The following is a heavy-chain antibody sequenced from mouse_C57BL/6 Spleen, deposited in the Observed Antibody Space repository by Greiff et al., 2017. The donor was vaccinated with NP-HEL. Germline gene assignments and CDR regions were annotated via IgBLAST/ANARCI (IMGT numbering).Heavy chain of an antibody. CDR2: ILPGSGST. Sequence: VQLQQSGAELLKPGASVQLSCKATGYTFTGYWIEWVKQRPGHGLEWIGEILPGSGSTNYNEKVKGKATFTADTSSNTAYMQLSSLTTEDSAIYYCARRGVVATDVVYAMDYWGQGTSVTVSS. CDR3: ARRGVVATDVVYAMDY. V-gene: IGHV1-9*01. D-gene: IGHD1-1*01. J-gene: IGHJ4*01. CDR1: GYTFTGYW.